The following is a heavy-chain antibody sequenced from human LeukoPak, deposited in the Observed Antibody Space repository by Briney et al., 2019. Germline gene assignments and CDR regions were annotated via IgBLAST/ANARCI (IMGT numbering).Heavy chain of an antibody. D-gene: IGHD3-16*01. J-gene: IGHJ4*02. CDR3: AREASGGVISDY. CDR1: GFTFSTYW. V-gene: IGHV3-7*01. CDR2: IKQDGSEK. Sequence: PGGSLRLSCAASGFTFSTYWMSWIRQAPGKGLEWVAKIKQDGSEKYYVDSVKGRFNISRDNAKNSLYLQMNSLRAEDTAVYCCAREASGGVISDYWGQGTLVTVSS.